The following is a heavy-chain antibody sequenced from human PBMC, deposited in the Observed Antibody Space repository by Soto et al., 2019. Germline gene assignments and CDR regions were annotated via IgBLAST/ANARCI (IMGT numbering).Heavy chain of an antibody. CDR2: IIPILGTS. V-gene: IGHV1-69*13. Sequence: GASVKVSCKASGGIFPNSVISWVRQAPGQGLEWMGGIIPILGTSNYAQKFQGRVAITADEPTSTAYMELSSLRSDDTAVFYCVVHPHYSDLLTADLSYDYWGQGTLVTVSS. D-gene: IGHD3-9*01. CDR3: VVHPHYSDLLTADLSYDY. J-gene: IGHJ4*02. CDR1: GGIFPNSV.